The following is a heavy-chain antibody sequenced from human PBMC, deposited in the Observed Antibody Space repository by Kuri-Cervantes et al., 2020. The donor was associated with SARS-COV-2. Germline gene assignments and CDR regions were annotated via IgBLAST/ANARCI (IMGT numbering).Heavy chain of an antibody. Sequence: SCAVSGGSISNSNWWSWVRQPPGKGLEWIGEIYHSGSTNYNPSLKSRVTISVDKSKNQFSLKLSSVTAADTAVYYCARWGGQPDSSGPNELWGQGTLVTVSS. CDR2: IYHSGST. CDR3: ARWGGQPDSSGPNEL. V-gene: IGHV4-4*02. CDR1: GGSISNSNW. D-gene: IGHD3-22*01. J-gene: IGHJ4*02.